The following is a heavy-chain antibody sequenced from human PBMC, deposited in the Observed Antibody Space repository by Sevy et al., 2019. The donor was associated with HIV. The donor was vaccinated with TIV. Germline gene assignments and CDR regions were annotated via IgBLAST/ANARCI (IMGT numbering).Heavy chain of an antibody. CDR3: ARGAEGYGYGLVYYFDY. Sequence: GGSLRLSCAASGFTFSSYAMHWVRQAPGKGLEWVAVISYDGSNKYYADSVKGRFTISRDNSKNTLYLQMNSLRAEDTAVYYCARGAEGYGYGLVYYFDYWGQGTLVTVSS. V-gene: IGHV3-30-3*01. CDR2: ISYDGSNK. CDR1: GFTFSSYA. J-gene: IGHJ4*02. D-gene: IGHD5-18*01.